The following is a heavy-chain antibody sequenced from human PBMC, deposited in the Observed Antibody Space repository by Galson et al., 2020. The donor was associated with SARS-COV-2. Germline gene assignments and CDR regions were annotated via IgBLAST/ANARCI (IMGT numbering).Heavy chain of an antibody. D-gene: IGHD6-19*01. CDR2: ITSKAYGETI. Sequence: GGSLRLSCTASGFTFGDYTMNWFRQAPGKGLEWVGFITSKAYGETIEYAASVEGRFTISRDDSKSIAYLQMNSLKAEDTAVYYCTRDASYSPGSGGWVDPWGQGTLVTVSS. CDR3: TRDASYSPGSGGWVDP. V-gene: IGHV3-49*03. J-gene: IGHJ5*02. CDR1: GFTFGDYT.